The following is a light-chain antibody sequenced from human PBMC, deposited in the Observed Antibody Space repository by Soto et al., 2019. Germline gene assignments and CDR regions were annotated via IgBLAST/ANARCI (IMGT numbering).Light chain of an antibody. Sequence: DIVMTQSPLSLSVTPGEPASISCRSSQSLLYSNGYNYLDWYLQKPGQSPQVLIYLGSNRASGVPDRFSGRGSGTDFTLKISRVEAEGVWIYYCMQGLQTPPIFGPGTKVDIK. J-gene: IGKJ3*01. CDR1: QSLLYSNGYNY. CDR3: MQGLQTPPI. CDR2: LGS. V-gene: IGKV2-28*01.